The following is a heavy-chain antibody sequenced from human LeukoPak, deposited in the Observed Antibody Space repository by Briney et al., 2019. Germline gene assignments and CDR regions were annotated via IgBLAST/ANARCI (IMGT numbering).Heavy chain of an antibody. Sequence: PGRSLRLSCAASGFSFRTYGMHWVRQAPGKGLDWVAVIWYDGSTEFYADSVKGRFTISRDNSNNTLYLQMNSLRAEDTAVYSCARDGGYYYYGMDVWGQGTTVTVSS. J-gene: IGHJ6*02. CDR1: GFSFRTYG. CDR3: ARDGGYYYYGMDV. CDR2: IWYDGSTE. V-gene: IGHV3-33*01.